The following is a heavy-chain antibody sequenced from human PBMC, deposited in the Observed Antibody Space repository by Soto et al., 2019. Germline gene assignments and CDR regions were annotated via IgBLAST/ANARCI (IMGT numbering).Heavy chain of an antibody. D-gene: IGHD3-3*01. J-gene: IGHJ4*02. V-gene: IGHV4-39*01. CDR3: ARHTPHATFGVPTPYFDH. CDR1: GGSINGGTYF. Sequence: QLQLQESGPGLVKPSETLSLTCTVSGGSINGGTYFWGWIRQPPGKGLEWIGSINYSGRTTYNPSLKCRVSVSADASKNQFSLRLRSVTATDTAVYCCARHTPHATFGVPTPYFDHWGQGTLVSVSS. CDR2: INYSGRT.